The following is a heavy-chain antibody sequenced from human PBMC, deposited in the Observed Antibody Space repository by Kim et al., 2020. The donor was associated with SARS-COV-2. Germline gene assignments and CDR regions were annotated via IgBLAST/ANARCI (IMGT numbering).Heavy chain of an antibody. D-gene: IGHD6-19*01. V-gene: IGHV5-10-1*01. J-gene: IGHJ5*02. Sequence: GESLKISCKGSGYSFTSYWISWVRQMPGKGLEWMGRIDPSDSYTNYSPSFQGHVTISADKSISTAYLQWSSLKASDTAMYYCARNPPLVAVAGSGDNWFDPWGQGTLVTVSS. CDR3: ARNPPLVAVAGSGDNWFDP. CDR2: IDPSDSYT. CDR1: GYSFTSYW.